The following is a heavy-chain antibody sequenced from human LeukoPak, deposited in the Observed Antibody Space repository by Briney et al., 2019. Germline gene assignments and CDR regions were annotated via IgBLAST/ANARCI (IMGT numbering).Heavy chain of an antibody. D-gene: IGHD3-10*01. V-gene: IGHV3-30*18. Sequence: PWGSLRLSCAASGFTFSSYGMHWVRQAPGKGLEWVAVISYDGSNKYYADSVKGRFTISRDNSRNTVYLQMNSLRAEDTAVYYCAKAFYGSGSYRGVDYWGQATLVTVSS. CDR3: AKAFYGSGSYRGVDY. CDR2: ISYDGSNK. CDR1: GFTFSSYG. J-gene: IGHJ4*02.